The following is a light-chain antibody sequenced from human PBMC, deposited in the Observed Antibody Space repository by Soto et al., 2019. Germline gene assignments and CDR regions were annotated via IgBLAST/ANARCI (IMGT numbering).Light chain of an antibody. V-gene: IGKV1-33*01. CDR3: QHYDHLPPLS. Sequence: DIQMTQSPSSLSASVGDRVTITCQASQDIKNYLNWYQQKPGKAPNLLIYDASNLKTGVPSRFSGSGSGTHFTFTISSLQPEDIAAYYCQHYDHLPPLSFGGGTKVEIK. CDR2: DAS. J-gene: IGKJ4*01. CDR1: QDIKNY.